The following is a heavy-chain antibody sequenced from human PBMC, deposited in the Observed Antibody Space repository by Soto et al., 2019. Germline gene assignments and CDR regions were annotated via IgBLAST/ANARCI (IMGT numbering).Heavy chain of an antibody. J-gene: IGHJ3*02. Sequence: GASVKVSCKASGYTFTSYYMHWVRQAPGQGLEWMGIINPSGGSTSYAQKFQGRVTMTRDTSTSTVYMELSSLRSEDTAVYYCASQTTVTSDAFDIWGQGTMVTVS. D-gene: IGHD4-17*01. CDR2: INPSGGST. CDR1: GYTFTSYY. CDR3: ASQTTVTSDAFDI. V-gene: IGHV1-46*03.